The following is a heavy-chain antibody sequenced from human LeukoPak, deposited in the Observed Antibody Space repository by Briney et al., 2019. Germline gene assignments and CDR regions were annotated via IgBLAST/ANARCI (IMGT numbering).Heavy chain of an antibody. CDR1: GFIFSRFW. V-gene: IGHV3-7*01. D-gene: IGHD1-1*01. J-gene: IGHJ4*02. CDR2: IKEDGTEK. Sequence: GGSLRLSCAASGFIFSRFWMSWVRQAPGKGLQWVAHIKEDGTEKYYLDSVKGRFTIARDDARNSLYLQMNRLRDEDTAVYYCVRAGWELDYWGQGTPVIVSS. CDR3: VRAGWELDY.